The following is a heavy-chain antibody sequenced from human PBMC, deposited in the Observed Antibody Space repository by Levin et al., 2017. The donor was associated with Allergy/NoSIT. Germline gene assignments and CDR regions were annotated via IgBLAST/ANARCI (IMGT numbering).Heavy chain of an antibody. CDR1: RYNFTAFH. CDR2: IHPNSGGT. Sequence: ASMKVSCKASRYNFTAFHLHWVRQAPGQGLEWMGLIHPNSGGTSYAQRFQGRVTMTRDTSISTAYMELSGLTSDDTAVYYCAGIGSGGGLEAWGQGTTVTVSS. CDR3: AGIGSGGGLEA. V-gene: IGHV1-2*02. D-gene: IGHD2-21*01. J-gene: IGHJ6*02.